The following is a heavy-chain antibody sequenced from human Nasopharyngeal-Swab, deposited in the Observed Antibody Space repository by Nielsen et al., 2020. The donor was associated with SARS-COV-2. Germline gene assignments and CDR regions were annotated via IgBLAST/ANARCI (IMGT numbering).Heavy chain of an antibody. D-gene: IGHD3-16*02. Sequence: GESLKISCAASGFTFSSYGMHWVRQTPGEGLEWVALISYDGSHKYYADSVKGRFTISRDNSKNTLFLQINSLRAEDTAVYYCAKDGLRGGMITFGEVIEYYLDFWGQGTLVTVSS. CDR1: GFTFSSYG. J-gene: IGHJ4*02. V-gene: IGHV3-30*18. CDR2: ISYDGSHK. CDR3: AKDGLRGGMITFGEVIEYYLDF.